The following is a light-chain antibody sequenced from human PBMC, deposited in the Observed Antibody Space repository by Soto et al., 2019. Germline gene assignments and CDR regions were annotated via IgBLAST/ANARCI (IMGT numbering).Light chain of an antibody. J-gene: IGKJ5*01. Sequence: DIHLTQTPSTLSASVGDEVTITCRASQTISRWLAWYQQKPGRAPKLLIYDASTLESGVPSRFSGSGSETEFTLTISRLQPDDFATYFCHSRAFGQGTRL. CDR1: QTISRW. CDR3: HSRA. V-gene: IGKV1-5*01. CDR2: DAS.